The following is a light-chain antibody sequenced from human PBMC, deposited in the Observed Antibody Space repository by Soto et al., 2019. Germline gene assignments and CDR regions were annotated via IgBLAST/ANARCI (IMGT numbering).Light chain of an antibody. CDR1: QIVSNN. CDR2: DTS. V-gene: IGKV3-15*01. Sequence: EIVMTQSPATLSVSPGERATLSCRASQIVSNNLVWYQQKSGQAPRVLIYDTSTRATGVPTRFSGSRSGAEFTLTINSLQSEDFAVYYCQPYNNWPLTFGGGTKVDIK. CDR3: QPYNNWPLT. J-gene: IGKJ4*01.